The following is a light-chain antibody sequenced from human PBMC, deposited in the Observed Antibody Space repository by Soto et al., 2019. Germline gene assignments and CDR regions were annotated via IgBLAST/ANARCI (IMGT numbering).Light chain of an antibody. CDR3: QQYGSLWFT. Sequence: EIVLTQSPGTLSLSPGERATLSCRDSQSVSSSYLAWYQQKPGQAPRLLIYGASSRATGIPDRFSGSGSGTDFTLTISRLEPEDFAVYYCQQYGSLWFTFGLGTKVDIK. V-gene: IGKV3-20*01. CDR1: QSVSSSY. CDR2: GAS. J-gene: IGKJ3*01.